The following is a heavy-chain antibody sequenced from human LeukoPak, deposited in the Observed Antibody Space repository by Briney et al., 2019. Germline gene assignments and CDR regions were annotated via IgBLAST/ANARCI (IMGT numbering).Heavy chain of an antibody. Sequence: PGRSLRLSCAASGFTFSSYGMHWVRQAPGKGLEWVAAISYDGSNKYYADSVKGRFTISRDNSKNTLYLQMNSLRTEDTAVYYCAKGLGNLFDYWGQGTLVTVSS. CDR1: GFTFSSYG. CDR2: ISYDGSNK. V-gene: IGHV3-30*18. J-gene: IGHJ4*02. CDR3: AKGLGNLFDY. D-gene: IGHD2/OR15-2a*01.